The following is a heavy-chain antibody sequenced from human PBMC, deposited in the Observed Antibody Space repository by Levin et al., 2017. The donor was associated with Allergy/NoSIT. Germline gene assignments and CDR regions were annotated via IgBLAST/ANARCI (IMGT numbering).Heavy chain of an antibody. V-gene: IGHV3-23*01. CDR1: GFTFSSYA. D-gene: IGHD5-12*01. J-gene: IGHJ4*02. Sequence: GESLKISCAASGFTFSSYAMSWVRQAPGKGLEWVSGISGSGGGTYYADSVKGRFTISRDNSKNTLYLQMNSLRAEDTAVYYCANFLRLLNGNDFKGYWGQGTLVTVSS. CDR3: ANFLRLLNGNDFKGY. CDR2: ISGSGGGT.